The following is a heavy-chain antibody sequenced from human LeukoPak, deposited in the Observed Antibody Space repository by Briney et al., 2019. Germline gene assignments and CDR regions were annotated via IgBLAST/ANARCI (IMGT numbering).Heavy chain of an antibody. D-gene: IGHD1/OR15-1a*01. CDR2: LKSKGSGGTT. J-gene: IGHJ4*02. Sequence: PGGSLRLSCAASGFNFNDAWMSWVRQAPGKGLEWVGRLKSKGSGGTTDYSAPVKGRFTISRDDSENTLYLQMNSLKIEDTAVYFCSWEQDASFGRRLENWGQGTLVTVAS. CDR3: SWEQDASFGRRLEN. V-gene: IGHV3-15*01. CDR1: GFNFNDAW.